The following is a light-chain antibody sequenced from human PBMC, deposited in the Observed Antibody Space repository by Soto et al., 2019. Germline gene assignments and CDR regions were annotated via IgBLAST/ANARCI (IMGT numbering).Light chain of an antibody. J-gene: IGLJ1*01. Sequence: QSVLTQPPSLSGAPGQRVIISCTGGSSNIGADYEVHWYQQLPGTAPKLLIYGNTNRPSGVPDRFSGSKSGSSASLAITGLQAEDEVEYYSQSHDSTTKVCYFGIGSYLTV. V-gene: IGLV1-40*01. CDR3: QSHDSTTKVCY. CDR1: SSNIGADYE. CDR2: GNT.